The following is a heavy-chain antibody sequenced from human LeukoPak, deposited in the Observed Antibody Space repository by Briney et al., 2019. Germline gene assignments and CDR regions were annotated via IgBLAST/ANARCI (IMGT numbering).Heavy chain of an antibody. CDR1: GGSISSYY. V-gene: IGHV4-59*01. CDR3: ARDRITMVRGVMDNNYYYYGMDV. J-gene: IGHJ6*02. CDR2: IYYSVST. Sequence: SETLSLTCTVSGGSISSYYWSWIRQPPGKGLEWIGYIYYSVSTNYNPSLKSRVTISVDTSKNQFSLKLSSVTAADTAVYYCARDRITMVRGVMDNNYYYYGMDVWGQGTTVTVSS. D-gene: IGHD3-10*01.